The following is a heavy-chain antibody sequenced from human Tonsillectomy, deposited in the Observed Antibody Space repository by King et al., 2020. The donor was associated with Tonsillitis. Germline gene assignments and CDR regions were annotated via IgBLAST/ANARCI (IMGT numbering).Heavy chain of an antibody. CDR2: IRYDGSNK. Sequence: VQLVESGGGVVQPGGPLRLSCTASGFTFSTYGMHWVRQAPGKGLEWVAFIRYDGSNKYYVDSVKGRFTISRDNSKNTLYLQMNSLRAEDTAAYYCVAARSGDSYGFDAFDIWGQGTMVTVSS. J-gene: IGHJ3*02. V-gene: IGHV3-30*02. CDR3: VAARSGDSYGFDAFDI. CDR1: GFTFSTYG. D-gene: IGHD5-18*01.